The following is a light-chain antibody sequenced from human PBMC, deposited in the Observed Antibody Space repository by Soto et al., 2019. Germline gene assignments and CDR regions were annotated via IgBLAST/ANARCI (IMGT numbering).Light chain of an antibody. J-gene: IGKJ1*01. CDR2: KTS. CDR3: QQYINYFRT. Sequence: DIQMTQSPSTLSASVGDRVTITCRASQSIGVWLAWYQQKPGTAPKLLIYKTSTLDSGVPLRFSGSGTGTELTLTISRLLPDDFATYYCQQYINYFRTFGQGTNVEI. V-gene: IGKV1-5*03. CDR1: QSIGVW.